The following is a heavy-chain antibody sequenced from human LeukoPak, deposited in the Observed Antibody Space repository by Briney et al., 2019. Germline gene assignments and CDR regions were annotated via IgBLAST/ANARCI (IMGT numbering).Heavy chain of an antibody. J-gene: IGHJ4*02. CDR1: GFAFSSYA. D-gene: IGHD2-21*01. V-gene: IGHV3-23*01. CDR2: ISGSCGST. CDR3: AKLRAGGSYYDYFDY. Sequence: AGALRVSCLASGFAFSSYAISWGSRAPGKGLKRVSAISGSCGSTYYADSVKGRFTISRDNSKNALYLQMTSLRAEDTAVYYCAKLRAGGSYYDYFDYWGQGTLVTVSS.